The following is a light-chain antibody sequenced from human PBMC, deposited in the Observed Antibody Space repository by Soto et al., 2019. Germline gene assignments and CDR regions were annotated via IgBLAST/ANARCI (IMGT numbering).Light chain of an antibody. J-gene: IGKJ3*01. CDR2: GAS. CDR3: QQYATTPFT. V-gene: IGKV3-20*01. CDR1: QSVGSNY. Sequence: EIVLTQSPGTLSLSLGERATVSCRASQSVGSNYLAWYQRKPGQAPRLLIYGASSRATGIPDGFSGSGSGTDFTLTISRLEPEDFSVYYCQQYATTPFTFGPGTKVDIK.